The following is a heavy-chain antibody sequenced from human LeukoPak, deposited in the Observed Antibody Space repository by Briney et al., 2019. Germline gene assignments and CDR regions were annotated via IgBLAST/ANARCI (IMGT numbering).Heavy chain of an antibody. CDR2: IYSGGTT. J-gene: IGHJ3*02. D-gene: IGHD1-1*01. CDR3: AREWKFDI. Sequence: GSLRLSCVASGFTVSSNYMSWVRQAPGKGLEWVSVIYSGGTTYYADSVKGRFTISRDNSKNTLYLQMNSLRAEDTAMYYCAREWKFDIWGQGAMVTVSS. CDR1: GFTVSSNY. V-gene: IGHV3-53*01.